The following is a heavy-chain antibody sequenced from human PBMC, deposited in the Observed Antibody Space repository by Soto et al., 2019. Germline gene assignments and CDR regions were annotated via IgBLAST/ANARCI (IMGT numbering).Heavy chain of an antibody. CDR3: AREYNISSGYYFDY. D-gene: IGHD6-6*01. J-gene: IGHJ4*02. CDR1: GFTFSDYY. V-gene: IGHV3-11*01. CDR2: ISRSGSTI. Sequence: GGSLRLSCAASGFTFSDYYMNWIRQAPGKGLEWVSYISRSGSTIYYADSVKGRFTISRDNAKNSLYLQMNSLRAEDTAVYYCAREYNISSGYYFDYWGQGTLVTVS.